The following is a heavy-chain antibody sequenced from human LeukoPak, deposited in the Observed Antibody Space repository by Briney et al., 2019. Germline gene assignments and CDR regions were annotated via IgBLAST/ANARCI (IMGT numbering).Heavy chain of an antibody. D-gene: IGHD7-27*01. J-gene: IGHJ4*02. CDR1: GGSISSSSYY. V-gene: IGHV4-39*07. CDR3: ARGDLGYYFDY. Sequence: SETLSLTCTVSGGSISSSSYYWGWIRQPPGKGLEWIGSIYYSGSTYYNPSLKSRVTISVDTSKNQFSLKLSSVTAADTAVYYCARGDLGYYFDYWGQGTLVTVSS. CDR2: IYYSGST.